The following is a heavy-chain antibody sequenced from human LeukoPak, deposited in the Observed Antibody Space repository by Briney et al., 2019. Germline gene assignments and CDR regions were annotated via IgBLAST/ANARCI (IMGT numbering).Heavy chain of an antibody. J-gene: IGHJ4*02. CDR3: ARVSSPDYFDY. V-gene: IGHV4-34*01. CDR1: GGSFSGYY. CDR2: INHSGST. Sequence: PSETLSLTCAVYGGSFSGYYWSWIRQPPGKGLEWIGEINHSGSTNYNPSLKSRVTISVDTSKNQFSPKLSSVTAADTAVYYCARVSSPDYFDYWGQGTLVTVSS. D-gene: IGHD3-10*01.